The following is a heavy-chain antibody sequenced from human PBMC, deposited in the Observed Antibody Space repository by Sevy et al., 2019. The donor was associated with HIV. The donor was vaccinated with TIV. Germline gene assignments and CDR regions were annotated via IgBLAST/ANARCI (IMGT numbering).Heavy chain of an antibody. CDR1: GFTFSYYG. Sequence: GGSLRLSCAASGFTFSYYGMHWVRQVPGKGLEWVTFIGYDGNEKYYADSVKGRFTISRDNSKNTLYLQMNSLRAEDTAVYYCARDKLPPVMVTMVRGALSYYFDYWGQGTLVTVSS. CDR2: IGYDGNEK. J-gene: IGHJ4*02. CDR3: ARDKLPPVMVTMVRGALSYYFDY. D-gene: IGHD3-10*01. V-gene: IGHV3-30*02.